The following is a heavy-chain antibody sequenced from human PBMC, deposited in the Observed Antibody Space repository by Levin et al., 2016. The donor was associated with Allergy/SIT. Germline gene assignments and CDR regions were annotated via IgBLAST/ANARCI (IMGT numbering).Heavy chain of an antibody. D-gene: IGHD3-10*01. V-gene: IGHV3-30*18. Sequence: GESLKISCAASGFTFSSYGMHWVRQAPGKGLEWVAVISYDGSNKYYADSVKGRFTISRDNSKNTLYLQMNSLRAEDTAVYYCAKEVVRGATDYWGQGTLVTVSS. J-gene: IGHJ4*02. CDR3: AKEVVRGATDY. CDR1: GFTFSSYG. CDR2: ISYDGSNK.